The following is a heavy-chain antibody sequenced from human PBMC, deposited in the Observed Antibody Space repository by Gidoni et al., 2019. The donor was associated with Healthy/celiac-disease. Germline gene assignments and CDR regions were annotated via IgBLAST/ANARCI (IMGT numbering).Heavy chain of an antibody. CDR1: GYTFTSYA. CDR3: ASLGFPRIAAASSDAFDI. Sequence: QVQLVQSGAEVKKPGASVQVSCKASGYTFTSYAMHWVRQAPGQRLEWMGWINAGNGNTKYSQKFQGRVTITRDTSASTAYMELSSLRSEDTAVYYCASLGFPRIAAASSDAFDIWGQGTMVTVSS. CDR2: INAGNGNT. J-gene: IGHJ3*02. V-gene: IGHV1-3*01. D-gene: IGHD6-13*01.